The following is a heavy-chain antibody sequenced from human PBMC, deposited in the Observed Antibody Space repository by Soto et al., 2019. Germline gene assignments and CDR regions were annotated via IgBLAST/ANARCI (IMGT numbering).Heavy chain of an antibody. CDR3: ARDGIALTRYYYYYYGMDV. Sequence: PSETLSLTCAVYGGSFSGYYWSWIRQPPGKGLEWIGEINHSGSTNYNPSLKSRVTISVDTSKNQFSLKLSSVTAADTAVYYCARDGIALTRYYYYYYGMDVWGQGTTVTVSS. CDR2: INHSGST. J-gene: IGHJ6*02. V-gene: IGHV4-34*01. CDR1: GGSFSGYY. D-gene: IGHD6-13*01.